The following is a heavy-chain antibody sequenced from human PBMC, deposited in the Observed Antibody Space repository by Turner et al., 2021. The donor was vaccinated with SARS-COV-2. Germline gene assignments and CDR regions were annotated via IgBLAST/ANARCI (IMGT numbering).Heavy chain of an antibody. CDR2: IKQDGREK. J-gene: IGHJ4*02. V-gene: IGHV3-7*01. Sequence: EVQLWGTGGGLVQPGGSLRLPFAASGFTFSRYWMSWGRQAPGKGLDWGANIKQDGREKHFVDSVKGRFTISRDNAKNSLSLQMNSLRAEDTAVYYCARSPGYYFDYWGQGTLVTVSS. CDR3: ARSPGYYFDY. CDR1: GFTFSRYW. D-gene: IGHD2-2*01.